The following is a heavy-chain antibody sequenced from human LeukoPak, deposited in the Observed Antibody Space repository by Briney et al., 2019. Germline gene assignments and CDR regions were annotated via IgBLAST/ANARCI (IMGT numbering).Heavy chain of an antibody. CDR3: AKTLTVMVGFSPDY. CDR1: GFTVSSNY. J-gene: IGHJ4*02. CDR2: IWYDGSNK. D-gene: IGHD5-18*01. V-gene: IGHV3-33*08. Sequence: GGSLRLSCAASGFTVSSNYMHWVRQAPGKGLEWVALIWYDGSNKYYADSVKGRFTISRDNSKNTLYLQMNSLRDEDTAVYYCAKTLTVMVGFSPDYWGQGTLVTVSS.